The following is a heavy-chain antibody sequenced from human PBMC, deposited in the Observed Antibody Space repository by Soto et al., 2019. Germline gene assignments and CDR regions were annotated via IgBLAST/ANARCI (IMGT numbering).Heavy chain of an antibody. J-gene: IGHJ3*02. CDR1: GYTFTGYY. V-gene: IGHV1-2*04. D-gene: IGHD2-21*02. CDR3: AXDRSTXQDXXDI. Sequence: GASVKVSCKASGYTFTGYYMHWVRQAPGQGLEWKGWINPNSGGTNYAQKFQGWVNMTRDTSISTAYMELSRLRSDDTAVYYCAXDRSTXQDXXDIWGQGTMVTVSS. CDR2: INPNSGGT.